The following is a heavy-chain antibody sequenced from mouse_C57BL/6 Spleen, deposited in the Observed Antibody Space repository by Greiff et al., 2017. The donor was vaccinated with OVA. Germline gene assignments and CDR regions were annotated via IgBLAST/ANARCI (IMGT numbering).Heavy chain of an antibody. V-gene: IGHV1-81*01. D-gene: IGHD1-1*01. CDR1: GYTFTSYG. CDR3: ASSGDYGSSDYYAMDY. J-gene: IGHJ4*01. Sequence: QVQLKQSGAELARPGASVKLSCKASGYTFTSYGISWVKQRTGQGLEWIGEIYPRSGNTYYNEKFKGKATLTADKSSSTAYMELRSLTSEDSAVYFCASSGDYGSSDYYAMDYWGQGTSVTVSS. CDR2: IYPRSGNT.